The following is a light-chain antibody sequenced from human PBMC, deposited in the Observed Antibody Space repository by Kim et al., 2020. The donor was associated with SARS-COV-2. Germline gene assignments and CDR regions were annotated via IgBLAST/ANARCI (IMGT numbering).Light chain of an antibody. CDR1: QSVDNW. CDR2: QAS. J-gene: IGKJ1*01. CDR3: KQYETYWT. Sequence: DIQMTQSPSTLSAFVGNRVTITCRASQSVDNWLAWYQQKPGKAPKLLIYQASKLASGVPSRFSGSGSGRDFTLTISNLQPDDSAIYYCKQYETYWTFGPETKVEIK. V-gene: IGKV1-5*03.